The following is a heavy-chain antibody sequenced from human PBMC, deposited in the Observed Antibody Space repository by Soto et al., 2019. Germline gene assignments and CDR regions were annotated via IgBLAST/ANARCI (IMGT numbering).Heavy chain of an antibody. CDR2: INHSGST. CDR3: ARGLVWLRYFDY. D-gene: IGHD5-12*01. V-gene: IGHV4-34*01. Sequence: QVQLQQWGAGLLKPSETLSLTCAVYGGSFSGYYWSWIRQPPGKGLEWIGEINHSGSTNYNPSLKSRVTISVDTSKNQFSLKLSSVTDADTAVYYCARGLVWLRYFDYWGQGTLVTVSS. CDR1: GGSFSGYY. J-gene: IGHJ4*02.